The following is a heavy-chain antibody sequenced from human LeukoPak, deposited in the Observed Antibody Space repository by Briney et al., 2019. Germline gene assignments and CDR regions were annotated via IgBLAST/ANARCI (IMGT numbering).Heavy chain of an antibody. V-gene: IGHV4-59*01. CDR3: ARDDGGSYDY. CDR1: GGSISSYY. CDR2: IYYSGST. J-gene: IGHJ4*02. Sequence: SETLSLTCTVSGGSISSYYWSWIRQPPGKGLEWIGYIYYSGSTNYNPSLKSRVTISVDTSKNQFSLKLSSVTAADTAVYYCARDDGGSYDYWGQGTLVTVSS. D-gene: IGHD1-26*01.